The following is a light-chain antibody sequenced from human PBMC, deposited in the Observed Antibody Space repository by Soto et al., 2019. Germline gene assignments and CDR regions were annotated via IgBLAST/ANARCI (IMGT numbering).Light chain of an antibody. V-gene: IGKV3-20*01. CDR1: QSVSSSY. CDR2: GAS. J-gene: IGKJ3*01. Sequence: EIVLTQSPGTLSLSPGERATLSCRAIQSVSSSYLAWYQQKPGQAPRLLIYGASSRATGIPDRFSGSGSGTDFTLTISRLEPEDFAVYYCHQYGSSSFTFGPGTKVDIK. CDR3: HQYGSSSFT.